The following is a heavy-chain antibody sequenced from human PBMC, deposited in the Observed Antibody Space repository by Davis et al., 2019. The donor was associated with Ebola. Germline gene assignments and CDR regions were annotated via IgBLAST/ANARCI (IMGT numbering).Heavy chain of an antibody. Sequence: ASVKVSCKASGYTFTSYYIHWVRQAPGQGLEWMGIINPSGGSTSYARKFQGRVTMTRDTSTSTLYMELSSLRSEDTAVYYCATGIVGATDDYWGQGTLVTVSS. CDR2: INPSGGST. V-gene: IGHV1-46*01. D-gene: IGHD1-26*01. CDR3: ATGIVGATDDY. CDR1: GYTFTSYY. J-gene: IGHJ4*02.